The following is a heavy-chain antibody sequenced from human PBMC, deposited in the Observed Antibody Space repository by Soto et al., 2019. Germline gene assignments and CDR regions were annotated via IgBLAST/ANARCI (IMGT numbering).Heavy chain of an antibody. CDR2: IYYSGST. CDR3: ARAYCSSTSYYRGDWFDP. CDR1: GGSISSGGYY. V-gene: IGHV4-31*03. Sequence: SETLSLTCTVSGGSISSGGYYWSWIRQHPGKGLEWIGYIYYSGSTYYNPSLKSRVTISVDTSKNQFSLKLSSVTAADTAVYYCARAYCSSTSYYRGDWFDPWGQGTLVTVSS. D-gene: IGHD2-2*02. J-gene: IGHJ5*02.